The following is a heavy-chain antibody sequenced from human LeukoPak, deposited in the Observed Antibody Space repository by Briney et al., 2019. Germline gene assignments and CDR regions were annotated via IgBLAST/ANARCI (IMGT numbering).Heavy chain of an antibody. J-gene: IGHJ4*02. CDR3: ARSPDCSSTSCYRGIYYFDY. D-gene: IGHD2-2*02. Sequence: KPSETLSLTCAVSGYSISSGYYWGWIRQPPGKGLGWIGSIYHSGSTYYNPSLKSRVTISVDTSKNQFSLKLSSVNAADTAVYYCARSPDCSSTSCYRGIYYFDYWGQGTLVTVSS. CDR2: IYHSGST. V-gene: IGHV4-38-2*01. CDR1: GYSISSGYY.